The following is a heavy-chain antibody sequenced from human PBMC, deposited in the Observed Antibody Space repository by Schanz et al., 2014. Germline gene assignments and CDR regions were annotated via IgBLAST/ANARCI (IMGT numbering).Heavy chain of an antibody. CDR1: GFTFDEYG. CDR2: ISRSSGRI. Sequence: VQLVESGGGVVQPGRSLRLSCAASGFTFDEYGMHWVRQAPGKGLEWVSSISRSSGRIYYSDSVKGRFTISRDNAKNLVYLQMNSLRAEDTAVYYCARVRYDILTDYYTEYYFDSWGQGTLVAVSS. CDR3: ARVRYDILTDYYTEYYFDS. J-gene: IGHJ4*02. D-gene: IGHD3-9*01. V-gene: IGHV3-21*06.